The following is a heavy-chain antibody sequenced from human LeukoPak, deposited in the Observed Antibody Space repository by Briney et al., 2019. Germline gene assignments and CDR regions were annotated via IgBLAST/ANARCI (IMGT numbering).Heavy chain of an antibody. CDR3: ARDYGDYDSTLDY. Sequence: SVKVSCKASGGTFSSYAISWVRQAPGQGLEWMGRIIPILGIANYAQKFQGRVTITADKSTSTAYMELSSLRSEDTAMYYCARDYGDYDSTLDYWGQGTLVTVSS. J-gene: IGHJ4*02. CDR1: GGTFSSYA. CDR2: IIPILGIA. V-gene: IGHV1-69*04. D-gene: IGHD4-17*01.